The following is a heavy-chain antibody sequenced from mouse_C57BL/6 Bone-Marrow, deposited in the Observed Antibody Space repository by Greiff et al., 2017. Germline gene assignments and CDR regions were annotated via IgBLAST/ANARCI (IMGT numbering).Heavy chain of an antibody. J-gene: IGHJ2*01. Sequence: QVQLQQPGAELVKPGASVKLSCKASGYTFTSYWMHWVKQRPGQGLEWIGMIQPNSGSTNYNEKFKSKATLTVDKSSSTAYMQLSSLTSEDSAVYYCARVYYRYYFDYWGQGTTLTVSS. CDR3: ARVYYRYYFDY. CDR2: IQPNSGST. V-gene: IGHV1-64*01. CDR1: GYTFTSYW. D-gene: IGHD2-14*01.